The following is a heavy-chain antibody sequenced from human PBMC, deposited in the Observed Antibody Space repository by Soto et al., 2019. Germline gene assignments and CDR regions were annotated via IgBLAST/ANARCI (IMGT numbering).Heavy chain of an antibody. V-gene: IGHV3-23*01. CDR2: ISGSGGST. CDR3: AKALVPLIVGATGRSFDY. Sequence: GSLRLSCAASGFPFSSYAMSWVRQAPGKGLEWVSAISGSGGSTYYADSVKGRFTISRDNSKNTLYLQMNSLRAEDTAVYYCAKALVPLIVGATGRSFDYWGQGTLVTVSS. D-gene: IGHD1-26*01. J-gene: IGHJ4*02. CDR1: GFPFSSYA.